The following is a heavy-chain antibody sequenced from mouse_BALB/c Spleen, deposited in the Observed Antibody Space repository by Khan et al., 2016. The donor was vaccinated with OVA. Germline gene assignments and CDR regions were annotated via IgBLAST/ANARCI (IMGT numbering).Heavy chain of an antibody. CDR3: ARSFLYGSSTWVGY. D-gene: IGHD1-1*01. J-gene: IGHJ3*01. V-gene: IGHV1-69*02. CDR1: GYPLTSYW. CDR2: IDPSDNYT. Sequence: QVQLQQPGAEIVKPGASVKLSCKASGYPLTSYWLHWMKQRPGQGLEWIGEIDPSDNYTNYNQKFKGKATLPVDKSSSTTYMQLSSLTSEDSAVYYCARSFLYGSSTWVGYWGQGTLVTVSA.